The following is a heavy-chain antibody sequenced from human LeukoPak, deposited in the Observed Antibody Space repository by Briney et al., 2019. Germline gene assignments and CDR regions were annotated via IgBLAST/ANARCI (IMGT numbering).Heavy chain of an antibody. D-gene: IGHD3-10*01. CDR1: GGSISSYY. V-gene: IGHV4-59*01. Sequence: KTSETLSLTCTVSGGSISSYYWSWIRQPPGKGLEWIGYIYYSGSTNYNPSLKSRVTISVDTSKNQFSLKLSSVTAADTAVYYCARDHMVRGVKTYYYYMDVWGKGTTVTISS. J-gene: IGHJ6*03. CDR3: ARDHMVRGVKTYYYYMDV. CDR2: IYYSGST.